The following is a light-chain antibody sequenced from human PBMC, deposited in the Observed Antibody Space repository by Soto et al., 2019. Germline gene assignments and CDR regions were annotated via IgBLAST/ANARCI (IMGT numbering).Light chain of an antibody. CDR3: QQYKSSPLT. Sequence: DIQMTQSPSTLSASVGDRVTITCRASQSISSWLAWYQQKPGKAPNLLIYKASNLESGDPSRFSGSGSGTEFTLTISSLQPDDFATYYCQQYKSSPLTFGGGTKVEIK. CDR2: KAS. CDR1: QSISSW. J-gene: IGKJ4*01. V-gene: IGKV1-5*03.